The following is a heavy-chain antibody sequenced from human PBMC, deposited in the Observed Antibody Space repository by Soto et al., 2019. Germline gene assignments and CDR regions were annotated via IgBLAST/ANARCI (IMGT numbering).Heavy chain of an antibody. D-gene: IGHD3-10*01. CDR2: ISSSGGST. V-gene: IGHV3-23*01. CDR3: AKTYRSGTLVPIDY. J-gene: IGHJ4*02. Sequence: GGSLRLSCAASGFTFSSYAMRWVRQAPGKGLEWVSTISSSGGSTYYADSVKGRFTISRDNSKNTLYVQMNSLRAEDTAVFYCAKTYRSGTLVPIDYWGQGTLVTVSS. CDR1: GFTFSSYA.